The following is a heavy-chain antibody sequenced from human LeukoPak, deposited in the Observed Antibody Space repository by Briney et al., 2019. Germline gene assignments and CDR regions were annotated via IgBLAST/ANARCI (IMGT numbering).Heavy chain of an antibody. J-gene: IGHJ4*02. V-gene: IGHV3-30-3*01. CDR3: ARGWRGMATSYDY. CDR1: GFTFSSYA. D-gene: IGHD5-24*01. Sequence: GGSLRLSCAASGFTFSSYAMHWVRQAPGKGLEWVAVISYDGSNKYYADSVKGRFTISRDNSKNTLYLQMNSLRAEDTAVYYCARGWRGMATSYDYWGQGTLVTVSS. CDR2: ISYDGSNK.